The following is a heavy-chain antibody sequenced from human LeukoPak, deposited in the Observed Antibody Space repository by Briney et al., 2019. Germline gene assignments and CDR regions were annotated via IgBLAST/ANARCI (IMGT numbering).Heavy chain of an antibody. CDR2: VSYDETNK. J-gene: IGHJ4*02. D-gene: IGHD3-16*02. V-gene: IGHV3-30*18. CDR1: GFSFSNYV. Sequence: PGGSLRLSSAACGFSFSNYVVYWVRQAPGKGLAWVAVVSYDETNKDYADSVKGRFTISRDNSKNTMYLQMNGLRAEDTAVYYCAKGSGGAIVHDYSESWGQGTLVTVSS. CDR3: AKGSGGAIVHDYSES.